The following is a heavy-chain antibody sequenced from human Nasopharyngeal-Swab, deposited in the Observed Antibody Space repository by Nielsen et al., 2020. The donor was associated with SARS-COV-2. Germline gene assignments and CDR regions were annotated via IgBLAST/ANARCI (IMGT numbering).Heavy chain of an antibody. CDR2: ISSSGSTI. CDR1: GFTFSDYY. D-gene: IGHD1-7*01. V-gene: IGHV3-11*04. Sequence: SLKISCAASGFTFSDYYMSWIRQAPGKGLEWVSYISSSGSTIHYADSVKGRFTISRDNAKNSLYLQMNSLRAEDTAVYYCATNWDYRFDYWGQGTLVTVSS. J-gene: IGHJ4*02. CDR3: ATNWDYRFDY.